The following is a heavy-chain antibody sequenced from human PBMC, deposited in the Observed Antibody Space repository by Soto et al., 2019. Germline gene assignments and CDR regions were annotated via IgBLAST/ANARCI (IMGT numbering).Heavy chain of an antibody. J-gene: IGHJ6*02. Sequence: QVQLVQSGAEVKKPGASVKVSCKASGYTFTSYGISWVRQAPGQGLEWMGWISAYNGNTNYAQKLQGRVTMTTDTSTRTAYMELRSLRSDDTAVYYCARGRGIAAAGTSEGKHYYYDGMDVWGQGTTVTVSS. V-gene: IGHV1-18*01. CDR2: ISAYNGNT. CDR1: GYTFTSYG. D-gene: IGHD6-13*01. CDR3: ARGRGIAAAGTSEGKHYYYDGMDV.